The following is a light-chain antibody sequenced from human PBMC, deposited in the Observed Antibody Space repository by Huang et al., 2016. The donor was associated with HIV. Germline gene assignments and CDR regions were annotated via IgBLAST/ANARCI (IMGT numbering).Light chain of an antibody. J-gene: IGKJ4*01. CDR2: GAS. CDR1: DSVSTN. CDR3: QQYNNWPVT. V-gene: IGKV3-15*01. Sequence: ERVMTQSPATLSVSPGERATLSCRASDSVSTNVAWYQQRPGQAPRLLIYGASTRATGSAPRFSGSGSGTEFALTISSLQSEDFAVYYCQQYNNWPVTFGGGTKVEI.